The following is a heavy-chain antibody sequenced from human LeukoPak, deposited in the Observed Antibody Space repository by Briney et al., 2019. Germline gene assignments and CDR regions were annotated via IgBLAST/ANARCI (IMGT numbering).Heavy chain of an antibody. J-gene: IGHJ4*02. CDR3: ARVPREVRKQQLVRGLVI. V-gene: IGHV6-1*01. CDR2: TYYRSKWYN. Sequence: SQTLSLTCAISGDSVSSNSAAWNWIRQSPSRGLEWLGRTYYRSKWYNDYAVSVKSRITINPDTSKNQFSLQLNSVTPEDTAVYYCARVPREVRKQQLVRGLVIWGQGTLVTVSS. D-gene: IGHD6-13*01. CDR1: GDSVSSNSAA.